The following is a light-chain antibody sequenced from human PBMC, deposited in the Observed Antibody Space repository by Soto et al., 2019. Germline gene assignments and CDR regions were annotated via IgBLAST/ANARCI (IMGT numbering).Light chain of an antibody. V-gene: IGLV1-44*01. J-gene: IGLJ3*02. Sequence: QSVLTQPPSASGTPGQRVIISCSGSSSNIGSNSVSWYQQLQGTAPKLLIYDNNQWPSGVPDRFSGSKSGTSASLAISGLQSEDEADYYCAAWDDSLNSWVFGGGTKLTVL. CDR2: DNN. CDR1: SSNIGSNS. CDR3: AAWDDSLNSWV.